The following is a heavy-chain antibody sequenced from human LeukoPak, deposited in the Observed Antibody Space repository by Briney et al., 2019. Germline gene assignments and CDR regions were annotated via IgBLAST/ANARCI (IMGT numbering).Heavy chain of an antibody. CDR3: ARAPYFESSGPL. CDR1: GFTFSNHW. Sequence: GGPLRLSCAASGFTFSNHWMSWVRQAPGKGLEWVADIRQDGAEKYYVDSVKGRFTISRDNAKNSVYLEMNSLRVEDTAVYFCARAPYFESSGPLWGQGTLVTVSS. CDR2: IRQDGAEK. J-gene: IGHJ4*02. V-gene: IGHV3-7*01. D-gene: IGHD3-22*01.